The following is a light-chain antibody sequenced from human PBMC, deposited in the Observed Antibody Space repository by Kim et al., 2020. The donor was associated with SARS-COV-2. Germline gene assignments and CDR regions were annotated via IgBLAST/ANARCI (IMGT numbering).Light chain of an antibody. CDR1: QTVTKY. CDR2: DAS. Sequence: DIQMTQSPSSLSASVGDRVTISCRASQTVTKYLNWYQQKFGKAPKLLIFDASRLKDGVPSRFTGSGSGTEFTLTISSLQPEDFGTYYCQQSSNLPPTFGQGTKVDI. J-gene: IGKJ1*01. V-gene: IGKV1-39*01. CDR3: QQSSNLPPT.